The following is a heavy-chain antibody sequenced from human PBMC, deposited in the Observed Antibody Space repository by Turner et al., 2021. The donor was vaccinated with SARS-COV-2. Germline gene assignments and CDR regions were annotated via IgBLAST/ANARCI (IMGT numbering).Heavy chain of an antibody. CDR3: ATLPSPHHDFWSGYYVFDP. J-gene: IGHJ5*02. Sequence: QVQLVQSGAEVKKPGASVKVSCKVSGDTLTELSMHWVRQAPGKGLEWMVGFDPEDGETIYAQKFQGRVTMTEDTSTDTAYMELSSLRSEDTAVYYCATLPSPHHDFWSGYYVFDPWGQGTLVTVSS. CDR1: GDTLTELS. CDR2: FDPEDGET. V-gene: IGHV1-24*01. D-gene: IGHD3-3*01.